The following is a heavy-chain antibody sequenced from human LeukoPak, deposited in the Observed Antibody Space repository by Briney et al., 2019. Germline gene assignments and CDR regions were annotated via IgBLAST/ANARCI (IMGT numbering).Heavy chain of an antibody. Sequence: KPSETLSLTCTVSGGSISSSSYYWGWIRQPPGKGLEWIGEINHSGSTNYNPSLKSRVTISVDTSKNQFSLKLSSVTAADTAVYYCARGFPILMNWGQGTLVTVSS. CDR2: INHSGST. CDR3: ARGFPILMN. J-gene: IGHJ4*02. V-gene: IGHV4-39*07. D-gene: IGHD3-9*01. CDR1: GGSISSSSYY.